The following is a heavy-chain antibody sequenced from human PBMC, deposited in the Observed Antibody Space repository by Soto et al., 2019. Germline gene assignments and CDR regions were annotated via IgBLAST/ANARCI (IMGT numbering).Heavy chain of an antibody. Sequence: GASVKVSCKASGGTFSSYAISWVRQAPGQGLERMGGIIPIFGTANYAQKFQGRVTITADESTSTAYMERSSLRSEDTAVYYCATVSPPGESLRFFECSRAAEDYYYYYGMDVWGLGTTVTVSS. CDR3: ATVSPPGESLRFFECSRAAEDYYYYYGMDV. V-gene: IGHV1-69*13. D-gene: IGHD3-3*01. CDR1: GGTFSSYA. CDR2: IIPIFGTA. J-gene: IGHJ6*02.